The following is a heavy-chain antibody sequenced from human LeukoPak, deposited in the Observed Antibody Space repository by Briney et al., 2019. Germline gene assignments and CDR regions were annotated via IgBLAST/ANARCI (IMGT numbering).Heavy chain of an antibody. Sequence: GGSLRLSCAASGFTVSSNYTSWVRQAPGKGLEWVSSISSSSSYIYYADSVKGRFTISRDNAKNSLYLQMNSLRAEDTAVYYCARMTTATSFDYWGQGTLVTVSS. J-gene: IGHJ4*02. CDR3: ARMTTATSFDY. CDR2: ISSSSSYI. D-gene: IGHD4-17*01. CDR1: GFTVSSNY. V-gene: IGHV3-21*01.